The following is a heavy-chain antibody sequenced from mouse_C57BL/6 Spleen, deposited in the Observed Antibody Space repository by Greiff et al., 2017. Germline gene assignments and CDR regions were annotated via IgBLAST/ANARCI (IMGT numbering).Heavy chain of an antibody. CDR2: IDPNSGGT. Sequence: QVRLQQPGAELVKPGASVKLSCKASGYTFTSYWMHWVKQRPGRGLEWIGRIDPNSGGTKYNEKFKSKATLTVDKPSSTAYMQLSSLTSEDSAVYYCARSESYYGNPTVRSYAMDYWGQGTLVTVSS. V-gene: IGHV1-72*01. CDR1: GYTFTSYW. J-gene: IGHJ4*01. D-gene: IGHD2-10*01. CDR3: ARSESYYGNPTVRSYAMDY.